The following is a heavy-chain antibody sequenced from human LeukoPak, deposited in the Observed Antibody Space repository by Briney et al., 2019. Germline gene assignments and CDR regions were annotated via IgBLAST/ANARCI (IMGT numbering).Heavy chain of an antibody. J-gene: IGHJ4*02. D-gene: IGHD1-26*01. CDR2: IYSDGST. Sequence: GGCLRLSCAVSGVILNIYYMRWVREAPGKGREWVSIIYSDGSTYYADSVMGRFTISRDTSNTTLFLQMNSLRAEDTAVYYCARIYSGSHYSWGQGTLVTISS. CDR3: ARIYSGSHYS. V-gene: IGHV3-53*01. CDR1: GVILNIYY.